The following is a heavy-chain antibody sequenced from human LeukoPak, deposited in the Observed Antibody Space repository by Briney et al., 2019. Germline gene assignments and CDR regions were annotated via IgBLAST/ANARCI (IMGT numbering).Heavy chain of an antibody. V-gene: IGHV1-69*01. J-gene: IGHJ4*02. CDR1: GGTFSSYA. Sequence: SLRVSCKASGGTFSSYAMRWVRQAPGQGLEWMAGIIPIVGTAYYAQKFKGRVTITADESTSTVYMELSSLRSEDTAVCYCARDRDGGYYDSSGYLDYWGQGTLVTVSS. CDR2: IIPIVGTA. D-gene: IGHD3-22*01. CDR3: ARDRDGGYYDSSGYLDY.